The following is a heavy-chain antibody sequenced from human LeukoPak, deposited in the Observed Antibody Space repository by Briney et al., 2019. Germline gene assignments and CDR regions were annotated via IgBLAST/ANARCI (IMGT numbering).Heavy chain of an antibody. Sequence: PGGSLRLSCAASGFTFSDAWMTWVRQAPGKRLEWVGRIKRKSDGETTDYAAPVKGRFTISRDDPKNTLYLQMNSLKTEDTAVYYCTRDLESSHWGQGTLVIVSS. CDR2: IKRKSDGETT. V-gene: IGHV3-15*01. CDR3: TRDLESSH. J-gene: IGHJ4*02. CDR1: GFTFSDAW.